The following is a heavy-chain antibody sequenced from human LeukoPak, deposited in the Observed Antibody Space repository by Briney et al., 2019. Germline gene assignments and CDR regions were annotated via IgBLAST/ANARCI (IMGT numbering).Heavy chain of an antibody. Sequence: SETLPLTCTVSGGSISSYYWGWIRQPPGEGLEWIGSIYHDGSASYNPSLKSRVTISVDTSKNQFSLKLSSVTAADTAVYYCVREHKNGNPGGYWGQGTLVTVSS. D-gene: IGHD1-1*01. J-gene: IGHJ4*02. CDR1: GGSISSYY. CDR3: VREHKNGNPGGY. V-gene: IGHV4-38-2*02. CDR2: IYHDGSA.